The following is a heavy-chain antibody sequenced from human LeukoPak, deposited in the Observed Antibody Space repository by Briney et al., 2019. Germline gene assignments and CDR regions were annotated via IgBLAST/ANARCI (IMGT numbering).Heavy chain of an antibody. D-gene: IGHD3-22*01. Sequence: GGSLRLSCAASGFTSSSYEMNWVRQAPGKGLEWVSYISSSGSTIYYADSVKGRFTISRDNAKNSLYLQMNSLRAEDTAVYYCARGLRYYDSSGYPEYFQHWGQGTLVTVSS. CDR2: ISSSGSTI. CDR1: GFTSSSYE. J-gene: IGHJ1*01. CDR3: ARGLRYYDSSGYPEYFQH. V-gene: IGHV3-48*03.